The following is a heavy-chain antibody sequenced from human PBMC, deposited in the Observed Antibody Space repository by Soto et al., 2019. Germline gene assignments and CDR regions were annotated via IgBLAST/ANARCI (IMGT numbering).Heavy chain of an antibody. J-gene: IGHJ5*02. CDR1: GGTFSSYT. CDR2: IIPILGIA. CDR3: HGAATPPSWFDP. Sequence: QVQLVQSGAEVKKPGSSVKVSCKASGGTFSSYTISWVRQAPGQGLEWMGRIIPILGIANYAQKIQGRVTITADKSTSTAYMELSSLRSEDTAVYYCHGAATPPSWFDPWGQGTLVTVSS. D-gene: IGHD2-15*01. V-gene: IGHV1-69*02.